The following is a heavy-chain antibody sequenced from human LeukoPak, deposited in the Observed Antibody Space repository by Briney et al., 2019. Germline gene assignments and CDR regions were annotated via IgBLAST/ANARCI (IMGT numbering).Heavy chain of an antibody. Sequence: PSETLSLTCTVSGGSISSYYWSWIRQPPGKGLEWIGYIYYSGSTNYNPSLKSRVTISVDTSKKQFSLKLSSVTAADTAVYYCARRDCGGDCYSGVKIDYWGQGTLVTVSS. J-gene: IGHJ4*02. D-gene: IGHD2-21*01. CDR3: ARRDCGGDCYSGVKIDY. CDR2: IYYSGST. CDR1: GGSISSYY. V-gene: IGHV4-59*08.